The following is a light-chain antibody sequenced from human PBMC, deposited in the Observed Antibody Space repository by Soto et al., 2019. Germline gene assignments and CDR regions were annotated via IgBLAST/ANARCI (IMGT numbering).Light chain of an antibody. CDR2: KAS. CDR1: QIISSW. Sequence: DIQMTQSPSTLSASVGDRVTITSRASQIISSWLAWYQQKPGKAPKLLIYKASSLESGVPSRFSGSGSGTEFTLTISSLQPDDFATYYCQQYDIYPFTFGPGTKVDIK. V-gene: IGKV1-5*03. CDR3: QQYDIYPFT. J-gene: IGKJ3*01.